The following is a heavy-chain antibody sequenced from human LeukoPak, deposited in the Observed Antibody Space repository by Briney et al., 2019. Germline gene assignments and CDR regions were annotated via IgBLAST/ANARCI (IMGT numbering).Heavy chain of an antibody. CDR3: ARDLNPGRSPVGATRGMDV. CDR1: GGSISSSRYY. CDR2: IYYSGST. J-gene: IGHJ6*02. Sequence: KSSETLSLTCTVSGGSISSSRYYWGWIRQPPGKGLEWIGSIYYSGSTYYNPSLKSRVTISVDASKNQFSLKLSSVTAADTAVYYCARDLNPGRSPVGATRGMDVWGQGTTVTVSS. D-gene: IGHD1-26*01. V-gene: IGHV4-39*07.